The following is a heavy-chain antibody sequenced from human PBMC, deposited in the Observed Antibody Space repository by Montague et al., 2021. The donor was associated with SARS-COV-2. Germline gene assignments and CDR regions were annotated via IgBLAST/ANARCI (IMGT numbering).Heavy chain of an antibody. V-gene: IGHV4-39*01. CDR3: ARQGRISMVRLNWFDP. Sequence: SETLSLTCTVSGGSISSSSYYRGWIRQPPGKGLEWIGSIYYSGSTYYNPSLKSRVTISVDTSKNQFSLKLSSVTAADTAVYYCARQGRISMVRLNWFDPWGQGTLVTVSS. J-gene: IGHJ5*02. D-gene: IGHD3-10*01. CDR1: GGSISSSSYY. CDR2: IYYSGST.